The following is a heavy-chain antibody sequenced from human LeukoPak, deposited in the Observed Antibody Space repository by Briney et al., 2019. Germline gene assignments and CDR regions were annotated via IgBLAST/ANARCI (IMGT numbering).Heavy chain of an antibody. V-gene: IGHV4-39*01. CDR2: TFYTGRT. CDR1: GDSIISNIYW. D-gene: IGHD3/OR15-3a*01. Sequence: PSETLSLTCTVSGDSIISNIYWWDWVRLPPGKGLEWIGATFYTGRTFYSPSLKSRVTTPVDTSKNQFSLDLSSATAADTAVYYCARRRHNFDFYDVWGQGTRVTVSS. J-gene: IGHJ3*01. CDR3: ARRRHNFDFYDV.